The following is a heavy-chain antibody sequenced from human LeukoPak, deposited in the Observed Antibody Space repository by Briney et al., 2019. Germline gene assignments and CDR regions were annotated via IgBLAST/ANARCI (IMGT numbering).Heavy chain of an antibody. V-gene: IGHV3-73*01. CDR3: TELWDYMDV. Sequence: PGGSLRLSCAASGSTFSGSAMHWVRQASGKGLEWVGRIRSKANGYATAYAASVKGRFTISRDDSKNTAYLQMNSLKTEDTAVYYCTELWDYMDVWGKGTTVTVSS. CDR1: GSTFSGSA. D-gene: IGHD3-16*01. J-gene: IGHJ6*03. CDR2: IRSKANGYAT.